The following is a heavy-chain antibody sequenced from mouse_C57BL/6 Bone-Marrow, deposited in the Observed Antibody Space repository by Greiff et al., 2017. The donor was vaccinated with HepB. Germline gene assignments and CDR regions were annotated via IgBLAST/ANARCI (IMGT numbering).Heavy chain of an antibody. CDR2: IYPRSGNT. Sequence: QLQQSGAELARPGASVKLSCKASGYTFTSYGISWVKQRTGQGLEWIGEIYPRSGNTYYNEKFKGKATLTADKSSSTAYMELRSLTSEDSAVYFCAREPVVAPYWYFDVWGTGTTVTVSS. J-gene: IGHJ1*03. V-gene: IGHV1-81*01. CDR3: AREPVVAPYWYFDV. D-gene: IGHD1-1*01. CDR1: GYTFTSYG.